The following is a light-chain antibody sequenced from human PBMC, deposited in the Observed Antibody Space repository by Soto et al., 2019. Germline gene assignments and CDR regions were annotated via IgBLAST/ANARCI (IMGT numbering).Light chain of an antibody. CDR2: EVS. CDR3: SSFTSINTWV. CDR1: SSDVGGYNY. V-gene: IGLV2-14*01. Sequence: QSALTQPASVSGSPGQSITISCTGTSSDVGGYNYVSWYQQHPGKAPKLMIYEVSNRPSGVSTRFSGSKSGNTASLTISGLQTEDEADYYCSSFTSINTWVVRGGTKLTVL. J-gene: IGLJ3*02.